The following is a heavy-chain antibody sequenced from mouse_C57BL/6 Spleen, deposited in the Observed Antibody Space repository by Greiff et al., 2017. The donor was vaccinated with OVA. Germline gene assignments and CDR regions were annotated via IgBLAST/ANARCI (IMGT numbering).Heavy chain of an antibody. J-gene: IGHJ2*01. CDR1: GFNIKDDY. CDR2: IDPENGDT. Sequence: EVQLQQSGAELVRPGASVKLSCTASGFNIKDDYMHWVKQRPEQGLEWIGWIDPENGDTAYASKFQGKATITADPSSNTASLQLSILTSEDTAVYYCTTSTPYWGQGTTLTVSS. V-gene: IGHV14-4*01. CDR3: TTSTPY. D-gene: IGHD4-1*02.